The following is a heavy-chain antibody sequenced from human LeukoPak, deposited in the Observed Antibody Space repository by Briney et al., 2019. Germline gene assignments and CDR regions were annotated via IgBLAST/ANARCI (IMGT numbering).Heavy chain of an antibody. Sequence: GGSLRLSCAASGFTFRSYSMSWVRQPAGNGLERVSDISDSGGSTYYVDSVKGRFTISRDNPKNTLYLQMNSLRAEDTAVYDGAKDAEELRDIVMVIAATHFDYWGQGTLVTVSS. CDR2: ISDSGGST. D-gene: IGHD2-15*01. CDR3: AKDAEELRDIVMVIAATHFDY. V-gene: IGHV3-23*01. J-gene: IGHJ4*02. CDR1: GFTFRSYS.